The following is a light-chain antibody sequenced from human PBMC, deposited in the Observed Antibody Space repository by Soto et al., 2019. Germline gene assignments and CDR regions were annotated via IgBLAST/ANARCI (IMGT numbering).Light chain of an antibody. CDR2: KAS. J-gene: IGKJ1*01. Sequence: DIQMTQSPSTLSASVGDRVTITCRASQSISSRLAWYQQKPGKVPKLLIYKASSLESGVPSRFSGSGSGTEFTLTLSSLQPDDFATYYCQRYDSYSWTFGQGTKVEI. V-gene: IGKV1-5*03. CDR3: QRYDSYSWT. CDR1: QSISSR.